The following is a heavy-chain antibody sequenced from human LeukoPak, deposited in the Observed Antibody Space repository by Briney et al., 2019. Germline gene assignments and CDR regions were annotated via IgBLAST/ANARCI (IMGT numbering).Heavy chain of an antibody. Sequence: PSETLSLTCTVSGGSISSSSYYWGWIRQPPGKGLEWIGSIYYSGSTYYNPSLKSRVTISVDTSKNQFSLKLSSVTAADTAVYYCASRLYSSSSGFDYWGQGTLVTVSS. D-gene: IGHD6-6*01. J-gene: IGHJ4*02. V-gene: IGHV4-39*01. CDR2: IYYSGST. CDR1: GGSISSSSYY. CDR3: ASRLYSSSSGFDY.